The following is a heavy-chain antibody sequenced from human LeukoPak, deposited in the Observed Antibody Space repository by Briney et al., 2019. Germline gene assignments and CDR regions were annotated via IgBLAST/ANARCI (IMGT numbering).Heavy chain of an antibody. D-gene: IGHD3-3*01. V-gene: IGHV3-73*01. CDR3: TRPTDDFWSGFDAFDI. J-gene: IGHJ3*02. CDR2: IRSKANSYAT. Sequence: GRSLRLSCAASGFTFSGSAMHWVRQASGKGLEWVGRIRSKANSYATAYAASVKGRFTISRDDSKNTAYLQMNSLKTEDTAVYYCTRPTDDFWSGFDAFDIWGQGTMVTVSS. CDR1: GFTFSGSA.